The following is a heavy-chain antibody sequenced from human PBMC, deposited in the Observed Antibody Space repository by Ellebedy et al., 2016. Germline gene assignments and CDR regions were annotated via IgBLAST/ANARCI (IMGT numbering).Heavy chain of an antibody. CDR2: IYPDDSDT. D-gene: IGHD2-15*01. CDR3: ARSAPRGGFQHSFDI. J-gene: IGHJ3*02. V-gene: IGHV5-51*01. Sequence: GESLKISXKGSGYNFSNFWIAWVRQMPGKGLEWMGIIYPDDSDTRYSPSFQGHITISVDKSSSTAFLQWSSLKASDTAIYYCARSAPRGGFQHSFDIWGQGTMATVSS. CDR1: GYNFSNFW.